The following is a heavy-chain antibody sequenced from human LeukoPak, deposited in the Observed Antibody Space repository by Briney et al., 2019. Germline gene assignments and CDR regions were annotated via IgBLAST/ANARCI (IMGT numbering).Heavy chain of an antibody. J-gene: IGHJ4*02. Sequence: PGGSLRLSCAASGFTFSSYAMSWVRQAPGKGLEWVSAISGSGGSTYYADSVKGRFTISRDNSKNTLYLQMYSLRAEDTAVYYCAKLATYYYDSSGYYWWGQGTLVTVSS. V-gene: IGHV3-23*01. D-gene: IGHD3-22*01. CDR1: GFTFSSYA. CDR2: ISGSGGST. CDR3: AKLATYYYDSSGYYW.